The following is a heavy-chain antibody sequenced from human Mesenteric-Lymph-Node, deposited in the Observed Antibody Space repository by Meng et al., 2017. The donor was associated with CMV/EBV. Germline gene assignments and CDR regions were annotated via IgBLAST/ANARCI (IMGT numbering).Heavy chain of an antibody. J-gene: IGHJ4*02. V-gene: IGHV3-30*02. CDR1: GFTFSSYG. CDR2: MRYDGYYK. Sequence: GGSLRLSCAASGFTFSSYGMHWVRQAPGKGLEWVALMRYDGYYKYYADSVKGRFTISRDNSKNTLYLQMSSLRAEDTAVYYCARVEMATIFSFDYWGQGTLVTVSS. CDR3: ARVEMATIFSFDY. D-gene: IGHD5-24*01.